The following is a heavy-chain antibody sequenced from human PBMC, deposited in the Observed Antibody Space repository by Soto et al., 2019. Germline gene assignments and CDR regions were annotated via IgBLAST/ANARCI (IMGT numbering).Heavy chain of an antibody. Sequence: QVQLVESGGGVVQPGRSLRLSCAASGFTFSSYAMHWVRQAPGKGLEWVAVISYDGSNKYYADSVKGRFTISRDNSKNTLYLQMNSLRAEDTAVYYCARDVLRFLEWLSQGGMAVWGQGTTVTVSS. V-gene: IGHV3-30-3*01. CDR1: GFTFSSYA. CDR3: ARDVLRFLEWLSQGGMAV. D-gene: IGHD3-3*01. CDR2: ISYDGSNK. J-gene: IGHJ6*02.